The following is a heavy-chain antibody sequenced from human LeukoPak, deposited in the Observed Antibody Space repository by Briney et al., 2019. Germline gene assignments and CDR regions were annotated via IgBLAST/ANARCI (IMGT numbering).Heavy chain of an antibody. D-gene: IGHD6-13*01. Sequence: GGSLGLSCAASGFTFSSYAMSWVRQAPGKGLEWVSAISGSGGSTYYADSVKGRFTISRDNSKNTLYLQMNSLRAEDTAVYYCAKDGEQQLATVPTPFDYWGQGTLVTVSS. CDR3: AKDGEQQLATVPTPFDY. V-gene: IGHV3-23*01. J-gene: IGHJ4*02. CDR2: ISGSGGST. CDR1: GFTFSSYA.